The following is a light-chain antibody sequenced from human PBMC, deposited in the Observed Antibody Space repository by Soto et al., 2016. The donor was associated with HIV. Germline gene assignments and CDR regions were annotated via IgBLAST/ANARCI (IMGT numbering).Light chain of an antibody. CDR1: KLGDKF. CDR2: QDT. V-gene: IGLV3-1*01. CDR3: QAWDSSTVV. Sequence: SYELTQPPSVSVSPGQTASISCSGDKLGDKFASWYLQKPGQAPLLVIYQDTKRPSGIPERFSGSNSGSTATLTISGTQAMDEADYYCQAWDSSTVVFGGGTKLTVL. J-gene: IGLJ2*01.